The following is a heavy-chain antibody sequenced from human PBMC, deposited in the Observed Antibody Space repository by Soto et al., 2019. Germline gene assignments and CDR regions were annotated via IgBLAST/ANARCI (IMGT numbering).Heavy chain of an antibody. CDR2: IWYDGSNK. V-gene: IGHV3-33*01. CDR3: ARDRPAASYYYYYYMDV. Sequence: ESGGGVVQPGRSLRLSCAASGFTFSSYGMHWVRQAPGKGLEWVAVIWYDGSNKYYADSVKGRFTISRDNSKNTLYLQMNSLRAEDTAVYYCARDRPAASYYYYYYMDVWGKGTTVTVSS. J-gene: IGHJ6*03. D-gene: IGHD2-2*01. CDR1: GFTFSSYG.